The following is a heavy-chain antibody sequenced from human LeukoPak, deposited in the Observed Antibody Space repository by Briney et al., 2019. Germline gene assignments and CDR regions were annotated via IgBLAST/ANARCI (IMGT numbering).Heavy chain of an antibody. CDR1: LYTLRVLS. J-gene: IGHJ4*02. V-gene: IGHV3-69-1*02. CDR3: VVQITYGELSDPDF. CDR2: SGTRSGTK. Sequence: GVLRLSCAAPLYTLRVLSPRCVRAAPGEGRGRGSFSGTRSGTKYYADSVKGRFTISRDSAMNSVSLQINSLRAEDTAVYYCVVQITYGELSDPDFWGQGILVTVSS. D-gene: IGHD3-16*02.